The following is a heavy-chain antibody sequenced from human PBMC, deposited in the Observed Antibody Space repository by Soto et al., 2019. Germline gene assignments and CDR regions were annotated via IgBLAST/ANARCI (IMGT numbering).Heavy chain of an antibody. CDR3: ARAATYYYDSSGGTEVEY. CDR1: GYTFTSYG. CDR2: ISAYNGNT. Sequence: QVQLVQSGAEVKKPGASVKVSCKASGYTFTSYGISWVRQAPGQGLEWMGWISAYNGNTNYAQKLQGRVTMTTDTPTSTAYMELRSLRSDDTAVYYCARAATYYYDSSGGTEVEYWGQGALVTVSS. V-gene: IGHV1-18*01. D-gene: IGHD3-22*01. J-gene: IGHJ4*02.